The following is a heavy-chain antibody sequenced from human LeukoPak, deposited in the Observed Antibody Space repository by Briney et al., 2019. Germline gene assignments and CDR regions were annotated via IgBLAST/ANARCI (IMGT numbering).Heavy chain of an antibody. V-gene: IGHV3-33*01. CDR2: IWYDGSNK. CDR3: ARDGTGSGFDY. Sequence: GGSLRLSCAASGFSFSSYGMHWVRQAPGKGLEWVAVIWYDGSNKYYADSVKGRSTISRDNSKNTLYLQMNSLRAEDTAVYYCARDGTGSGFDYWGQGTLVTVSS. J-gene: IGHJ4*02. D-gene: IGHD1-7*01. CDR1: GFSFSSYG.